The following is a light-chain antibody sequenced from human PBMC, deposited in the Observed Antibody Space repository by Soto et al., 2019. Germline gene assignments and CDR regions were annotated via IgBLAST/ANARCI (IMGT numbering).Light chain of an antibody. Sequence: IVLTQSPATLSFSPCERATLSWSSSHSVSINLAWSQQKPGQAPRLLIYDASTRPTGIPARFTGSGSGTDFNLTISSLEPEDFAVYYCQQRSSWPPITFGGGTKVDIK. J-gene: IGKJ4*01. CDR3: QQRSSWPPIT. CDR2: DAS. CDR1: HSVSIN. V-gene: IGKV3-11*01.